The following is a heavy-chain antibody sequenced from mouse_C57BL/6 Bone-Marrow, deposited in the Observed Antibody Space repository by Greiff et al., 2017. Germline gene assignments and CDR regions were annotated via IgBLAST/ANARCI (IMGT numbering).Heavy chain of an antibody. V-gene: IGHV1-50*01. CDR1: GYTFTSYW. D-gene: IGHD1-1*01. CDR3: ARRAYYYGSSSWFAY. Sequence: QVQLQQPGAELVKPGASVKLSCKASGYTFTSYWMQWVKQRPGQGLEWIGEIDPSDSYTNYNQKFKGKATLTVDTSSSPAYMQLSSLTSEDSAVYYCARRAYYYGSSSWFAYWGQGTLVTVSA. J-gene: IGHJ3*01. CDR2: IDPSDSYT.